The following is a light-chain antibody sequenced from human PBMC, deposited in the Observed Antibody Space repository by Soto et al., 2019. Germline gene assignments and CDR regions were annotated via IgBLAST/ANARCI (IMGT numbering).Light chain of an antibody. Sequence: DVVMTQSPLSLPVSLGQPASISCRSSQSLVYSDGNTYLNWFQQRPGQSPRRLIHKVSNRDSGVPDRFSGRGSGSDFTLKISRVEAEDVGIYYCMQGTHWYTFGQGTKLEIK. CDR3: MQGTHWYT. V-gene: IGKV2-30*01. J-gene: IGKJ2*01. CDR1: QSLVYSDGNTY. CDR2: KVS.